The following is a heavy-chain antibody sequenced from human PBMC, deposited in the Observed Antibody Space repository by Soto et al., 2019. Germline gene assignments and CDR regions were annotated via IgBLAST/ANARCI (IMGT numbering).Heavy chain of an antibody. CDR3: AKDALIAAAPFDP. V-gene: IGHV3-30*18. D-gene: IGHD6-13*01. J-gene: IGHJ5*02. CDR1: GFTFSSYG. Sequence: QVQLVESGGGVVQPGRSLRLSCAASGFTFSSYGMHWVRQAPGKGLEWVAVISYDGSNKCYADSVKGRFTISRDNSKNTLYLQMNSLRAEDTAVYYCAKDALIAAAPFDPWGQGTLVIVSS. CDR2: ISYDGSNK.